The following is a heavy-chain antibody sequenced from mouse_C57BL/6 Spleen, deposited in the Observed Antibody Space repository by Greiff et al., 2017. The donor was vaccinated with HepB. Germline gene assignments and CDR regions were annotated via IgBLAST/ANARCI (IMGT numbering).Heavy chain of an antibody. CDR3: ARCYGSSYYYYAMDY. V-gene: IGHV14-3*01. J-gene: IGHJ4*01. CDR2: IDPANGNT. CDR1: GFNIKNPY. Sequence: EVQLVESVAELVRPGASVKLSCTASGFNIKNPYMHWVKQRPEQGLEWIGRIDPANGNTKYAPKFQGKATITADTSSNTAYLQLSSLTSVDTAIYYCARCYGSSYYYYAMDYWGQGTSVTVSS. D-gene: IGHD1-1*01.